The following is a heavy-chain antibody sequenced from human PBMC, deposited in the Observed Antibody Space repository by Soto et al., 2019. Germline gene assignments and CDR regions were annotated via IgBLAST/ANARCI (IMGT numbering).Heavy chain of an antibody. V-gene: IGHV3-72*01. CDR2: IRNTASSYST. CDR1: DFVFYDHY. CDR3: ARVSADTRTYFFDS. D-gene: IGHD5-18*01. Sequence: EVQLVESGGGLVQPGGSLRLSCETSDFVFYDHYMDWVRQAPGKGLEWVGRIRNTASSYSTKFAASVPGRFSTSRHNSQKLLYLHMKSLQTEDTAGHYCARVSADTRTYFFDSWGQGALVTVSS. J-gene: IGHJ4*02.